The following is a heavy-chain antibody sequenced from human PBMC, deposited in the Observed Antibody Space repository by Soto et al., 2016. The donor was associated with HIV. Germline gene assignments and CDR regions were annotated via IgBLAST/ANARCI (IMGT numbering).Heavy chain of an antibody. CDR3: ARDPRTYYYDSSGYYYVGFFDY. J-gene: IGHJ4*02. Sequence: EVQLVESGGGLVKPGGSLRLSCAASGFTFSSYSMNWVRQAPGKGLEWVSSISSSSSYIYYADSVKGRFTISRDNAKNSLYLQMNSLRAEDTAVYYCARDPRTYYYDSSGYYYVGFFDYWAREPWSPSPQ. D-gene: IGHD3-22*01. V-gene: IGHV3-21*01. CDR2: ISSSSSYI. CDR1: GFTFSSYS.